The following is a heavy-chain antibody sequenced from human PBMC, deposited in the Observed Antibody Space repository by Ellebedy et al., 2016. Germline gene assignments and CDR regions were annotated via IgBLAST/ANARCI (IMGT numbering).Heavy chain of an antibody. CDR3: ARGRYCSGGSCYSGMNYYYYYGMDV. D-gene: IGHD2-15*01. J-gene: IGHJ6*02. Sequence: SVKVSXXASGGTFSSYAISWVRQAPGQGLEWMGGIIPIFGTANHAQKFQGRVTITADESTSTAYMELSSLRSEDTAVYYCARGRYCSGGSCYSGMNYYYYYGMDVWGQGTTVTVSS. V-gene: IGHV1-69*13. CDR1: GGTFSSYA. CDR2: IIPIFGTA.